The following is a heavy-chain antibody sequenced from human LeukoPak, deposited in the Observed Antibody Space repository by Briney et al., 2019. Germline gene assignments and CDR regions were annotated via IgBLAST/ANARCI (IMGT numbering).Heavy chain of an antibody. Sequence: AGGSLRLSCEASGFTFSTYDMHWVRQAAGQPLEWVSGIAPADDSYYADSVKGSFTISREDAKNSLYLQMNNLTPGDTAVYYCARGGYRSSSTGIDSWGQGTLVIVST. CDR2: IAPADDS. CDR1: GFTFSTYD. V-gene: IGHV3-13*01. D-gene: IGHD6-13*01. CDR3: ARGGYRSSSTGIDS. J-gene: IGHJ5*01.